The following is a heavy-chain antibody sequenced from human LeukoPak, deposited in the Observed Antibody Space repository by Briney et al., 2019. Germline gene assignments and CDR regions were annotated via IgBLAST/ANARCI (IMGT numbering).Heavy chain of an antibody. CDR2: INSDGSST. D-gene: IGHD3-22*01. V-gene: IGHV3-74*01. CDR1: GFTFSSYW. J-gene: IGHJ4*02. CDR3: ATSLYYYDSSGYYPLDY. Sequence: GGSLRLSCAASGFTFSSYWMHWVRQAPGKGLVWVSRINSDGSSTTYADSVKGRFTISRDNAKNTLHLQMNSLRAEDTAVYYCATSLYYYDSSGYYPLDYWGQGTLVTVSS.